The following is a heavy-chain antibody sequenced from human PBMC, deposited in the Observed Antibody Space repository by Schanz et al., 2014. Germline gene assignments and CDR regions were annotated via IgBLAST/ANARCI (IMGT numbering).Heavy chain of an antibody. CDR2: INLSGGST. D-gene: IGHD3-10*01. CDR3: ARDGEEVVRGLIEGVNHDYCGMDV. CDR1: GYTFTSYS. Sequence: QVQLVQSGAEVKKPGASVKVSCKASGYTFTSYSMHWVRQAPGQGLEWMGIINLSGGSTNNAQKFQGRLTMTRDTSTSTVYMELSSLRSEDTAVYYCARDGEEVVRGLIEGVNHDYCGMDVWGQGTTVTVSS. V-gene: IGHV1-46*03. J-gene: IGHJ6*02.